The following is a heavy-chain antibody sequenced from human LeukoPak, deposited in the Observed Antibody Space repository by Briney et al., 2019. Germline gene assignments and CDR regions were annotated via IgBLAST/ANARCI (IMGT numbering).Heavy chain of an antibody. V-gene: IGHV1-69*04. CDR1: GYTFTSYG. CDR2: IIPILGIA. CDR3: TTYCGGDCYSFFDY. D-gene: IGHD2-21*02. J-gene: IGHJ4*02. Sequence: SVKVSCKASGYTFTSYGISWVRQAPGPGLEWTGRIIPILGIANYAQKFQGRVTITADKSTSTAYMELSSLRSEDTAVYYCTTYCGGDCYSFFDYWGQGTLVTVSS.